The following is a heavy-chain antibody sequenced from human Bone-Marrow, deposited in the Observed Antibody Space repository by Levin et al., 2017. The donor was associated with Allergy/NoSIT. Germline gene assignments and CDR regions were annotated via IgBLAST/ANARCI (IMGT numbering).Heavy chain of an antibody. Sequence: SETLSLTCAVSGGSISSSNWWSWVRQPPGKGLEWIGEIYHSGSTNYNPSLKSRVTISVDKSKNQFSLKLSSVTAADTAVYYCVAKYGDPSYYYYMDVWGKGTTVTVSS. V-gene: IGHV4-4*02. D-gene: IGHD4-17*01. CDR3: VAKYGDPSYYYYMDV. J-gene: IGHJ6*03. CDR2: IYHSGST. CDR1: GGSISSSNW.